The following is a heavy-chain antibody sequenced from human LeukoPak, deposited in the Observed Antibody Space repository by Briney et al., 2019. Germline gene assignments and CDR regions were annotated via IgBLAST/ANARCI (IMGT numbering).Heavy chain of an antibody. CDR2: ISGSGGST. V-gene: IGHV3-23*01. Sequence: PGGSLRLSCAASGFTFSGYAMSWVRQAPGKGLEWVSAISGSGGSTYYADSVKGRFTISRDNSKNTLYLQMNSLRAEDTAVYFCAKGSSSGWYSSYFDYWGQGTLVTVSS. CDR3: AKGSSSGWYSSYFDY. CDR1: GFTFSGYA. D-gene: IGHD6-19*01. J-gene: IGHJ4*02.